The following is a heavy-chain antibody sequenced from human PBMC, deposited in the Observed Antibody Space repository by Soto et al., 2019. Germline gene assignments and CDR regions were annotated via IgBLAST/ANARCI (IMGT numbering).Heavy chain of an antibody. CDR3: ARGHYGLDV. J-gene: IGHJ6*02. Sequence: GGSLTLSCAATGFAFSHYYMCWIRQAPGKGLWWLSYIRCSSNNMNHADSVKGRFTISRDNAKNSLYLQMNSLRADDTAVYWCARGHYGLDVWGQGTTVTVSS. V-gene: IGHV3-11*01. CDR2: IRCSSNNM. CDR1: GFAFSHYY.